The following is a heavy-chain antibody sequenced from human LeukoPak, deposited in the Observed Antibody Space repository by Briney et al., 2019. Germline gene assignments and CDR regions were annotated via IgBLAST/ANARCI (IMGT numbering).Heavy chain of an antibody. CDR2: IIPIFGTT. D-gene: IGHD6-13*01. Sequence: SVKVSCKASGGTFSSYAISWVRQAPGQGLEWMGGIIPIFGTTNYAQKFQGRVTITADKSTSTAYMELSSLRSEDTAVYYCARLASYSRPSGMRYYYYMDVWGKGTTVTVSS. CDR3: ARLASYSRPSGMRYYYYMDV. V-gene: IGHV1-69*06. CDR1: GGTFSSYA. J-gene: IGHJ6*03.